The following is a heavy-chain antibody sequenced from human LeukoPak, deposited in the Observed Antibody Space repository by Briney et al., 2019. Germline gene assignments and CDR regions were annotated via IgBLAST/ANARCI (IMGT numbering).Heavy chain of an antibody. Sequence: SETLSLTCTVSGGSISSGDYYWSWIRQPPGKGLEWIGYIYYSGSTYYNPSLKSRVTISVDTSKNQFALKLSSVTAADTAVYYCARATRSGSSGYWGQGTLVTVSS. D-gene: IGHD1-26*01. CDR2: IYYSGST. CDR3: ARATRSGSSGY. V-gene: IGHV4-30-4*01. CDR1: GGSISSGDYY. J-gene: IGHJ4*02.